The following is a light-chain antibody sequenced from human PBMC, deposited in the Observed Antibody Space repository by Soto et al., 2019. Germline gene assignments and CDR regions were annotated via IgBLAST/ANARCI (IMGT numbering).Light chain of an antibody. CDR1: SGDVGGYNY. V-gene: IGLV2-11*01. CDR3: CSYAGSYTSYV. Sequence: QSALTQLRSVSGSPGQSVTISCTGTSGDVGGYNYVSWYQQHPGKAPKLMIYDVSKRPSGVPDRFSGSKSGNTASLTISGLQAEDEADYYCCSYAGSYTSYVFGTGTKVTVL. CDR2: DVS. J-gene: IGLJ1*01.